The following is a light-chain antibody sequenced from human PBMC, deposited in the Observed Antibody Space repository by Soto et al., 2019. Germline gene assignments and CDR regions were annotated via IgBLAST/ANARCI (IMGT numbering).Light chain of an antibody. CDR1: SSDVGGYNY. Sequence: QSVLTQPASVSGSPGQSITISCTGTSSDVGGYNYVSWYQQHPGKAPKIMIYEVGHRPSGVSNRFSGSKSGYTASLTISGRQAEDEADYYCSSYTASSTLVFGTGIMVTVL. CDR3: SSYTASSTLV. V-gene: IGLV2-14*01. CDR2: EVG. J-gene: IGLJ1*01.